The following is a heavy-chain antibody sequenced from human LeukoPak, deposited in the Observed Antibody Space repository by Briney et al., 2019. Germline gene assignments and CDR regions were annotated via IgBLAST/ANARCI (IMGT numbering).Heavy chain of an antibody. J-gene: IGHJ3*01. D-gene: IGHD2-21*02. CDR3: VAGDWGARDSFDL. CDR1: GFTFSIYW. Sequence: AGSLRLTCAASGFTFSIYWMNWVCQAPGKGLELVANINLDGSQKYYVNSVKGRFTISRANAKNSFFLQMSSLRAEDTSVYYCVAGDWGARDSFDLWGRGTMVTVSS. CDR2: INLDGSQK. V-gene: IGHV3-7*01.